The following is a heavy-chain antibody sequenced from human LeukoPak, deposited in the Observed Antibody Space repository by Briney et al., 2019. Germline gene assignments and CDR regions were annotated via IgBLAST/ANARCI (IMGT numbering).Heavy chain of an antibody. CDR1: GFTFDDYA. J-gene: IGHJ4*02. CDR3: AKARYDSSGYYTSYFDY. Sequence: GRSLRLSCAASGFTFDDYAMHWVRQAPGKGLEWVSGISWNSGSIGYADSVEGRFTVSRDNAKNSLYLQMNSLRAEDTALYYCAKARYDSSGYYTSYFDYWGQGTLVTVSS. D-gene: IGHD3-22*01. CDR2: ISWNSGSI. V-gene: IGHV3-9*01.